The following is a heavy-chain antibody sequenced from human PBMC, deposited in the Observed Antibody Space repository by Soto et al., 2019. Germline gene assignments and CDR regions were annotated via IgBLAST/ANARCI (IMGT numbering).Heavy chain of an antibody. CDR2: IRSKAYGGTT. J-gene: IGHJ6*02. Sequence: SLRLSCTASGFTFGDYAMSWVRQAPGKGLEWVGFIRSKAYGGTTEYAASVKGRFTISRDDSKSIAYLQMNSLKTEDTAVYYCTRDNRIGGYCSGGSCYSVDYYYYYGMDVWGQGTTGTVS. CDR1: GFTFGDYA. V-gene: IGHV3-49*04. D-gene: IGHD2-15*01. CDR3: TRDNRIGGYCSGGSCYSVDYYYYYGMDV.